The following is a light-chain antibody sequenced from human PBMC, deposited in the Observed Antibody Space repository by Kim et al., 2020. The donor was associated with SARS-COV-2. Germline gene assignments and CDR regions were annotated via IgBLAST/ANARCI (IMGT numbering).Light chain of an antibody. Sequence: DIQMTQSPSTLSASVGDRVTITCRASQSISIWLAWYQQKPGKAPNLVIYDASNLESGVPSRFSGSGSGTEFTLTISSLQPDDFATYYCQEYKSNSWTFGQGTKVDIK. CDR3: QEYKSNSWT. CDR2: DAS. J-gene: IGKJ1*01. V-gene: IGKV1-5*01. CDR1: QSISIW.